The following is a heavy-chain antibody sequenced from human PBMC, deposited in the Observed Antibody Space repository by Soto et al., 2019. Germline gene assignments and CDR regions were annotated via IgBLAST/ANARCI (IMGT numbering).Heavy chain of an antibody. Sequence: ASVKVSCKASGFTFTAYYIHWVRQAPGQGLEWMGIIDPSRGRTTYAQKFQGRVTMTRDTSTTTVYMELGSLRSEDTAVYYCARAQGLCTITTCYPWYFEFWGHGTLVTVSS. CDR2: IDPSRGRT. CDR1: GFTFTAYY. V-gene: IGHV1-46*01. J-gene: IGHJ2*01. D-gene: IGHD2-2*01. CDR3: ARAQGLCTITTCYPWYFEF.